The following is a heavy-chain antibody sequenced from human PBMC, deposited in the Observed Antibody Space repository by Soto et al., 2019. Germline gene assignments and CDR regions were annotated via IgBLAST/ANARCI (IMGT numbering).Heavy chain of an antibody. CDR2: ISGSGGST. CDR3: AKDQFYYYGSGSDPYDAFDI. V-gene: IGHV3-23*01. D-gene: IGHD3-10*01. J-gene: IGHJ3*02. CDR1: GFTFSSYA. Sequence: GGSLRLSCAASGFTFSSYAMSWVRQAPGKGLEWVSAISGSGGSTYYADSVKGRFTISRDNSKNTLYLQMNSLRAEDTAVYYCAKDQFYYYGSGSDPYDAFDIWGQGTMVTVSS.